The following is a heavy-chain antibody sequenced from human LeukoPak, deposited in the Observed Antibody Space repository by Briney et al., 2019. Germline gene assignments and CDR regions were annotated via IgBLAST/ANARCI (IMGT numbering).Heavy chain of an antibody. V-gene: IGHV3-23*01. CDR1: GFTFSSYA. Sequence: PGGSLRLSCAASGFTFSSYAMSWIRQAPGKGLEWVSAISGSGGSTYYADSVKGRFTISRDNSKNTLYLQMNSLRAEDTAVYYCAKVRQVVVWFGELSGNNWFDPWGQGTLVTVSS. CDR3: AKVRQVVVWFGELSGNNWFDP. D-gene: IGHD3-10*01. J-gene: IGHJ5*02. CDR2: ISGSGGST.